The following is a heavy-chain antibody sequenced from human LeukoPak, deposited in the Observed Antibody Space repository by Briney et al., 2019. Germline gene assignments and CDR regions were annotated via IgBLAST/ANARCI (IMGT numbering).Heavy chain of an antibody. CDR2: ISAYNGNT. D-gene: IGHD6-13*01. J-gene: IGHJ3*02. Sequence: GASVKVACKASGYTFTSYGISWVRQAPGQGLEWMGWISAYNGNTNYAQKLHGRVTMTTDTSTSTAYMEQRSLRSDDTAVYYCARDSSGSSWYDDAFDIWGQGTMVTVSS. CDR1: GYTFTSYG. CDR3: ARDSSGSSWYDDAFDI. V-gene: IGHV1-18*04.